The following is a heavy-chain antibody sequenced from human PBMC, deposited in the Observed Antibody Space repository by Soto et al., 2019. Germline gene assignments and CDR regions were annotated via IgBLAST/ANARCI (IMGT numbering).Heavy chain of an antibody. Sequence: VQLQQWGAGLLKPSETLSLTCAVYGGSFSDYYWSWIRLIPGKGLEWIGEINYNGGANYNPSLKSRVTMSVDTSKNQFSVKMRFVTAAATALYYCARPANAHSASSGCHHDAFDIWGQGRKVTVSS. J-gene: IGHJ3*02. V-gene: IGHV4-34*01. CDR1: GGSFSDYY. D-gene: IGHD6-19*01. CDR2: INYNGGA. CDR3: ARPANAHSASSGCHHDAFDI.